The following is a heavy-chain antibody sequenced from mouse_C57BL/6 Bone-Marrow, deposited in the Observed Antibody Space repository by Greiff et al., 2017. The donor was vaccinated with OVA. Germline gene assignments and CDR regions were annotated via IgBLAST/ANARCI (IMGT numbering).Heavy chain of an antibody. Sequence: VQLQQSGTVLARPGASVQMSCKTSGYTFTSYWMHWVKQRPGQGLEWIGAIYPGNSDTSYNQKFKGKAKLTAVTSASTAYMELSSLTNEDSAVYYCTPSAVVATDYDMDYWGQGTSGTVSS. CDR2: IYPGNSDT. CDR1: GYTFTSYW. CDR3: TPSAVVATDYDMDY. V-gene: IGHV1-5*01. D-gene: IGHD1-1*01. J-gene: IGHJ4*01.